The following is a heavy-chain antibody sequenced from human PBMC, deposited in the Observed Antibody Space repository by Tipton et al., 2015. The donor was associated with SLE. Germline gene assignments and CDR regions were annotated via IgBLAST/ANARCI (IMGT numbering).Heavy chain of an antibody. CDR2: IYYTGTT. J-gene: IGHJ6*02. CDR3: ARDRGISSSSGIFYYYGMDD. Sequence: TLSLTCTVSGGSVTNYYWSWIRQPPGKGLEWIGYIYYTGTTSYNPSLKSRLIMTVDTSKNQFSLKLTSVTAADTAVYYCARDRGISSSSGIFYYYGMDDWGQGTTVTVSS. CDR1: GGSVTNYY. D-gene: IGHD6-6*01. V-gene: IGHV4-59*02.